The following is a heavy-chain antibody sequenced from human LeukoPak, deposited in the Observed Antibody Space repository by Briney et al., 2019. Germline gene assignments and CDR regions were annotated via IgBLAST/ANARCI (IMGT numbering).Heavy chain of an antibody. CDR3: AREGGSYYGFDY. J-gene: IGHJ4*02. CDR1: GFTFTSYA. D-gene: IGHD1-26*01. CDR2: ISYDGSNK. Sequence: PGRSLRFSCAASGFTFTSYAMHWVRQAPGKGLEWVAVISYDGSNKYNADSVKGRFTIPRDNSKNTLYLQMNSLRAEDTAVYYCAREGGSYYGFDYWGQGTLVTVSS. V-gene: IGHV3-30*04.